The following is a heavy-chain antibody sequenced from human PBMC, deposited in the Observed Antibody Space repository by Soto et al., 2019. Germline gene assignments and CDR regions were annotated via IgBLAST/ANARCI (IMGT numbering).Heavy chain of an antibody. Sequence: GASVKVSCKASGYTFTSYAMHWVRQAPGQRLEWMGWINAGNGNTKYSQKFQGRVTITRDTSASTAYMELSSLRSEDTAVYYCARFCSGYDCPKRKNYFDYWGQGTLVTVSS. CDR1: GYTFTSYA. CDR3: ARFCSGYDCPKRKNYFDY. J-gene: IGHJ4*02. CDR2: INAGNGNT. V-gene: IGHV1-3*01. D-gene: IGHD5-12*01.